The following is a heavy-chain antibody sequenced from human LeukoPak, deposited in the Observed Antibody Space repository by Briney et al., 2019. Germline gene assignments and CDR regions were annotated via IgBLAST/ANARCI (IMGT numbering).Heavy chain of an antibody. J-gene: IGHJ4*02. CDR3: AKSGAAGAYCFDY. CDR1: GFTFTSYG. Sequence: GGSLRLSCAASGFTFTSYGMHWARQAPGKGLEWVAFIRYDGSNKYYADSVKGRFTISRDNSKNTLYLQMNSLRAEDTAVYYCAKSGAAGAYCFDYWGQGTLVTVSS. V-gene: IGHV3-30*02. D-gene: IGHD6-25*01. CDR2: IRYDGSNK.